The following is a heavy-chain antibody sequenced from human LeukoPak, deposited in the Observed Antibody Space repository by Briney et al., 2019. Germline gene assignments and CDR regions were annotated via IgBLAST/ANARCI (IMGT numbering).Heavy chain of an antibody. D-gene: IGHD1-26*01. J-gene: IGHJ4*02. CDR1: GFTFSSYS. V-gene: IGHV3-21*01. Sequence: GGSLRLSYAASGFTFSSYSMNWVRQAPGKGLEWVSSISSSSSYIYYADSVKGRFTISRDNAKNSLYLQMNSLRAEDTAVYYCARDWSGTYPLDNWGQGTLVTVSS. CDR3: ARDWSGTYPLDN. CDR2: ISSSSSYI.